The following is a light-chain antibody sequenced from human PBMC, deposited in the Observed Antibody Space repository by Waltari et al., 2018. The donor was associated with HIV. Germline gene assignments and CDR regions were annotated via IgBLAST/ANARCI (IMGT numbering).Light chain of an antibody. CDR2: DVT. Sequence: HSALTQPASVSGSPGQSITISCTGTRSDVGGYNTLSWYQQHPGKAPKLMIYDVTKRPSGVSNRFSGSKSGNTASLTISGLQAEDEADYYCCSYAGSSIPVVFGGGTKLTVL. J-gene: IGLJ3*02. V-gene: IGLV2-23*02. CDR3: CSYAGSSIPVV. CDR1: RSDVGGYNT.